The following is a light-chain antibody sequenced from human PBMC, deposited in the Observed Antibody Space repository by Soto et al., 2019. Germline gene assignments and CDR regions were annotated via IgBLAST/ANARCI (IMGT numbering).Light chain of an antibody. CDR1: QGISSY. V-gene: IGKV1-9*01. CDR2: ASS. J-gene: IGKJ5*01. CDR3: QQLNTCPVT. Sequence: DIQLTQSPSFLSASVGDRDTITCRASQGISSYLAWYQQTPGKAPKLLIYASSTLQSGVPSRFSGSGSGTEFTLTISSLQPEDFATYYCQQLNTCPVTFGQGTRLDI.